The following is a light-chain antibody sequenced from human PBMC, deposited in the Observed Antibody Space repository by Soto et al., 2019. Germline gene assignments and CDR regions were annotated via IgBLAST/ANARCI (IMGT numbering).Light chain of an antibody. CDR2: DAS. V-gene: IGKV3-11*01. J-gene: IGKJ1*01. CDR1: QSISGY. Sequence: IFLTPSPATLSMSPFGPAILSCRASQSISGYLAWYQHKPGQAPRLLIYDASNRATGIPARFRGRGSGTDFTLPFRSLGCEDFAVYYCQQRGSWPTFRPGTKVDIK. CDR3: QQRGSWPT.